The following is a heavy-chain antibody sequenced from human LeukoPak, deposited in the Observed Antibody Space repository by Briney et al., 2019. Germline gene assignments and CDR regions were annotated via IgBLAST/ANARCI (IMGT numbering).Heavy chain of an antibody. V-gene: IGHV4-38-2*01. J-gene: IGHJ4*02. Sequence: SETLSLTCAVSCYSISSGYYWGWIRQPPGKGLEWIGSIYHSGSTYYNPSLKSRVTISVDTSKNQFSLKLSSVTAADTALHYCARQKYCTNGVCHIDYWGQGTLVTVSS. CDR2: IYHSGST. CDR1: CYSISSGYY. CDR3: ARQKYCTNGVCHIDY. D-gene: IGHD2-8*01.